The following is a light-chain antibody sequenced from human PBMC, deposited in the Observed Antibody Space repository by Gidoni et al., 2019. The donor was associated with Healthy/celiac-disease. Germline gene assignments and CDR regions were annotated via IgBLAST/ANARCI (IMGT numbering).Light chain of an antibody. J-gene: IGKJ2*01. CDR2: KAS. CDR1: QSISSW. V-gene: IGKV1-5*03. CDR3: QQYNSYSPSYT. Sequence: DIQMTQSPSTLSASIGDRVTITCRASQSISSWLAWYQQKPGKAPKLLIYKASSLVSGVSSRFSGSGAGTEFTLTISSLQPDDFATYYCQQYNSYSPSYTFGQGTKLEIK.